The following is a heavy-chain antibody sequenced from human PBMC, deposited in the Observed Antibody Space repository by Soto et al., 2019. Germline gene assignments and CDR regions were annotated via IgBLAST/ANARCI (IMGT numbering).Heavy chain of an antibody. V-gene: IGHV3-23*01. Sequence: PGGSLRLSCAASGFTFSTYGMNWVRQVPGKGLEWVSSISGSGDSTNYADSVKGRFTISRDNSKNTLYLQMSSLRVEDTAVYYCTKGDRIAAAGSIDYWGQRTLVTVSS. CDR3: TKGDRIAAAGSIDY. J-gene: IGHJ4*02. CDR1: GFTFSTYG. CDR2: ISGSGDST. D-gene: IGHD6-13*01.